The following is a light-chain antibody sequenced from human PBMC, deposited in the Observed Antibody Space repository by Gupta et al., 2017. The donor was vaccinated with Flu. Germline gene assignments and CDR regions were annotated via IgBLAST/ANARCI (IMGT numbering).Light chain of an antibody. CDR1: QGLVYIDGHSY. V-gene: IGKV2-30*01. J-gene: IGKJ1*01. CDR2: KVS. CDR3: MQGTHWPRT. Sequence: DVVMTQSPLSLPVTLGQPASISCRSSQGLVYIDGHSYLNWFQQRPGQSPRRLIYKVSNRDSGVPDRFSGSGSGTDFTLKISRVEAEDVGLYYCMQGTHWPRTFGQGTKVQIK.